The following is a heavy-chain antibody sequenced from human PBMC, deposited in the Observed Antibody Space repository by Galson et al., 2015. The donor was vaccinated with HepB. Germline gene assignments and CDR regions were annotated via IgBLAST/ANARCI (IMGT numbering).Heavy chain of an antibody. CDR2: IWYDGSIK. D-gene: IGHD3-3*01. CDR1: GFTFSSYA. J-gene: IGHJ4*02. V-gene: IGHV3-33*01. CDR3: ARDFGFGLDH. Sequence: SLRLSCAASGFTFSSYAMNWVRQAPGKGLEWVAVIWYDGSIKYYKDSVRGRFTVSRSNSKNTLYLEMNSLRGEDTALYYCARDFGFGLDHWGQGTLVSVSS.